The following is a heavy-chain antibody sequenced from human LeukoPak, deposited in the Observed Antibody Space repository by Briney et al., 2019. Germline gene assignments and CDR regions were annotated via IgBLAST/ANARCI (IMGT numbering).Heavy chain of an antibody. Sequence: SGTLSLTCAVSGGSISSSNWWSWVRQPPGKGLEWIGEIYHSGSTNYNPSLKSRVTISVDTSKNQFSLKLSSVTAADTAVYYCARDQHYDFWSGYPNYYYMDVWGKGTTVTVSS. V-gene: IGHV4-4*02. CDR1: GGSISSSNW. D-gene: IGHD3-3*01. J-gene: IGHJ6*03. CDR3: ARDQHYDFWSGYPNYYYMDV. CDR2: IYHSGST.